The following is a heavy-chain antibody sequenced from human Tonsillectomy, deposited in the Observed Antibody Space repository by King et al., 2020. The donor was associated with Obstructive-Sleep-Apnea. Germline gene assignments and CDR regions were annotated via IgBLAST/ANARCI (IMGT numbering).Heavy chain of an antibody. J-gene: IGHJ2*01. CDR2: IKSKTDGGTT. CDR3: TTLIAAAGPYWYFDL. CDR1: GFTFSKAW. D-gene: IGHD6-13*01. Sequence: QLVQSGGGLVKPGGSLRLSCAASGFTFSKAWMSWVRQAPGKGLQWVGRIKSKTDGGTTDYAAPVNGRFTISRDDSKNTLYLQMNSLKTEDTAVYYCTTLIAAAGPYWYFDLWGRGTLVTVSS. V-gene: IGHV3-15*01.